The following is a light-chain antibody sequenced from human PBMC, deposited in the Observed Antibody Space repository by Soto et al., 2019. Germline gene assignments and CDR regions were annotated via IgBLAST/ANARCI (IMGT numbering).Light chain of an antibody. Sequence: EIVMTQSASTLSMSAGERATLSWGASQSVSSYLAWYQQKPGQAPRLLIYDAYNRATGIPPRFSGSGSGTDFTLTISSLETEDSAVYYCQQRHMWPITFGQGTRLEIK. CDR2: DAY. V-gene: IGKV3-11*01. J-gene: IGKJ5*01. CDR3: QQRHMWPIT. CDR1: QSVSSY.